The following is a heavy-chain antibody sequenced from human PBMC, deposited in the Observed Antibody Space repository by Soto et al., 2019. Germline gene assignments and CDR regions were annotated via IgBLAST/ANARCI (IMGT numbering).Heavy chain of an antibody. CDR3: ARHYPFGSGSFSPYYFDS. CDR1: GGSIRSSSYY. CDR2: INYSGSS. D-gene: IGHD3-10*01. J-gene: IGHJ4*02. Sequence: PSETLSLTCTVSGGSIRSSSYYWGWIRQPPGKGLEWIGSINYSGSSYYNPSLRSRVTIFVDTSKNQFSLKLSSVTAADTAVYYCARHYPFGSGSFSPYYFDSWGRGTLVTVS. V-gene: IGHV4-39*01.